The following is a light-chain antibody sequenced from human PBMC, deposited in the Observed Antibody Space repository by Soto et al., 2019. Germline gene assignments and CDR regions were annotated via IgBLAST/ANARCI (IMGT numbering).Light chain of an antibody. CDR3: QQRSNWPPIFT. J-gene: IGKJ3*01. CDR1: QSVSSY. V-gene: IGKV3-11*01. CDR2: DAS. Sequence: EIVLTQSPATLSLSPGERATLSCRASQSVSSYLAWYQQKPGQAPRLLIYDASNRATGIPARFSGSVSGTDFTLTISSLEPEDFAVYYCQQRSNWPPIFTLGPGTKVDIK.